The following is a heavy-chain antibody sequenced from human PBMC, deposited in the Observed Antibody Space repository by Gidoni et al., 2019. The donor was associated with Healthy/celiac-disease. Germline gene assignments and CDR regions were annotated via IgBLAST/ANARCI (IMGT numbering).Heavy chain of an antibody. V-gene: IGHV3-21*01. CDR2: ISSSSSYI. Sequence: EVQLVESGGGLVKPGGSLRLSCAASGFTFSSYIMNWVRQAPGKGLEWVSSISSSSSYIYYADSVKGRFTISRDNAKNSLYLQMNSLRAEDTAVYYCARDFPHIVVVVAATRGFDYWGQGTLVTVSS. CDR3: ARDFPHIVVVVAATRGFDY. D-gene: IGHD2-15*01. J-gene: IGHJ4*02. CDR1: GFTFSSYI.